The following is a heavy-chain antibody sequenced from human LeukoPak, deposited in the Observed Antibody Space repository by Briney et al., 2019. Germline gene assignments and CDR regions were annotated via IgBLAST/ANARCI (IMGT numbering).Heavy chain of an antibody. V-gene: IGHV3-23*01. CDR2: ISWSGGTT. CDR3: ARDRVYGSGSYHYYYMDV. Sequence: GGSLRLSCAASGITFSTYDMSWVRQAPGKGLEWVSSISWSGGTTYYADSVKGRFTISRDNSKNTPYLQMNSLRAEDTAVYYCARDRVYGSGSYHYYYMDVWGKGTTVTVSS. J-gene: IGHJ6*03. CDR1: GITFSTYD. D-gene: IGHD3-10*01.